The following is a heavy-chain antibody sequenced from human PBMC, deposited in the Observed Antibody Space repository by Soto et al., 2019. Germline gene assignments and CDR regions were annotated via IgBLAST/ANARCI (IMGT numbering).Heavy chain of an antibody. J-gene: IGHJ4*02. Sequence: PGGSLRLSCAASGFTFSSYAMSWVRQAPGKGLEWVSAISGSGGSTYYADSVKGRFTISRDNSKNTLYLQMNSLRAEDTAVYYCAKVVDKYPSLVYYFDYRGQGTLVTVSS. CDR2: ISGSGGST. V-gene: IGHV3-23*01. CDR3: AKVVDKYPSLVYYFDY. CDR1: GFTFSSYA. D-gene: IGHD2-21*01.